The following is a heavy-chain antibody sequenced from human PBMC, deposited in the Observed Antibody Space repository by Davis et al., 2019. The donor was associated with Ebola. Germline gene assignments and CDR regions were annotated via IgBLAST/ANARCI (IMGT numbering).Heavy chain of an antibody. V-gene: IGHV4-34*01. J-gene: IGHJ4*02. CDR1: GGSFSGYY. CDR2: IYHSGST. Sequence: MPGGSLRLSCAVYGGSFSGYYWSWIRQPPGKGLEWIGYIYHSGSTYYNPSLKSRVIISVDTSKNQFSLKLSSVTAADTAVYYCARVIGGWWSPRFDYWGQGTLVTVSS. CDR3: ARVIGGWWSPRFDY. D-gene: IGHD6-19*01.